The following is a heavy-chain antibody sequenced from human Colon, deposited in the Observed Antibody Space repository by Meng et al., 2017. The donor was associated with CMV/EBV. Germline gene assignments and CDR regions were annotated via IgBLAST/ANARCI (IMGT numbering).Heavy chain of an antibody. V-gene: IGHV3-23*01. D-gene: IGHD4-17*01. J-gene: IGHJ5*02. CDR2: IIGHGGIT. CDR1: GFPFSSYA. CDR3: VKSKDFGDSCPGAS. Sequence: EVHLLVFGGGLVQPGGSLILFCAASGFPFSSYAMTWVRQAPGKGLEWVSTIIGHGGITYYAQSVRGRFTISRDDSKNTLYLQMDSLRAEDTALYYCVKSKDFGDSCPGASWGQGILVTVSS.